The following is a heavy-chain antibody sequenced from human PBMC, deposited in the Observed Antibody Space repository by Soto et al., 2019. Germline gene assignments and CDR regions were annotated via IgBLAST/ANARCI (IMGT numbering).Heavy chain of an antibody. J-gene: IGHJ4*02. CDR3: ARDAQGYSSGWPFDY. V-gene: IGHV1-18*01. CDR1: GYTFTSYG. Sequence: QVQLVQSGAEVKKPGASVKVSCKASGYTFTSYGISWVRQAPGQGLEWMGWISAYNGNTNYAQKLQGRVTMTTDTSTSTAYVELRSLRSDDTAVYYCARDAQGYSSGWPFDYWGQGTLVTVSS. D-gene: IGHD6-19*01. CDR2: ISAYNGNT.